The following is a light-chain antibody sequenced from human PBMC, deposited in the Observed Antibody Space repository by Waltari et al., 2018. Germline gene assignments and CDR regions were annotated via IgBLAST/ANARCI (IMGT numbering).Light chain of an antibody. CDR1: SSNIGGNS. CDR2: ATN. J-gene: IGLJ3*02. Sequence: SVLTQPPSASGTPGQRVTISCSGISSNIGGNSVNWYQHLPGTAPKLLIYATNHRPSGVPDRCSASMSGTSASLAISGLQSEDEADYYCAAWDASLFGPWVFGGGTRLTVL. CDR3: AAWDASLFGPWV. V-gene: IGLV1-44*01.